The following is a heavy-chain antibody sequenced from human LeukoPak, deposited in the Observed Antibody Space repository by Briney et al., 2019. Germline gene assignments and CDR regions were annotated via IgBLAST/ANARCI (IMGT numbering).Heavy chain of an antibody. J-gene: IGHJ4*02. V-gene: IGHV3-7*01. CDR2: IKNDGSDK. D-gene: IGHD1-1*01. Sequence: PGGSLRLSCGASGFSFSAAWMTWVRQAPGKGLEWVATIKNDGSDKYYVDSVKGRFTLSRDNAKNLLYLQMNSLRVEDTAVYYCARDLPYGFTGTSGFDYWGQGTLVTVSS. CDR3: ARDLPYGFTGTSGFDY. CDR1: GFSFSAAW.